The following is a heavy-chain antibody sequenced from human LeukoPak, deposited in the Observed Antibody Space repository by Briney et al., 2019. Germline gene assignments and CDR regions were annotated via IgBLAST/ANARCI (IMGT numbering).Heavy chain of an antibody. CDR1: GYSFTSYW. J-gene: IGHJ6*03. CDR2: IYPGDSDT. D-gene: IGHD2-15*01. V-gene: IGHV5-51*01. CDR3: ARLEVVVDATFLNYHYMDV. Sequence: GESLKISCKGSGYSFTSYWIGWVRQMPGKGLEWMGIIYPGDSDTRYSPSFQGQVTISADKSISTAYLQWSSLKASDTAMYYCARLEVVVDATFLNYHYMDVWGKGATVTVSS.